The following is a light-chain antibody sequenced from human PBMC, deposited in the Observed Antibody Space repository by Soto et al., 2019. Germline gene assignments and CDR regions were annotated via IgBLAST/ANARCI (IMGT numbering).Light chain of an antibody. V-gene: IGLV1-40*01. Sequence: QSVLTQPPSVSGAPGQRITISCTGSSSNIGAGSDVHWYQHVPGTAPKLLIYGNSNRPSGVPDRFSGSKSGTSASLAITGLQAEDEADYYCQSYDSSLSVVVFGGGTKLTVL. J-gene: IGLJ2*01. CDR2: GNS. CDR3: QSYDSSLSVVV. CDR1: SSNIGAGSD.